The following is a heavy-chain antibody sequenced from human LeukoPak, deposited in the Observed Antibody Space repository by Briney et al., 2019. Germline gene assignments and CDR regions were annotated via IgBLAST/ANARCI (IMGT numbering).Heavy chain of an antibody. CDR3: AREEYYGSGSYYNVKPYYFDY. CDR2: SIPILGIA. D-gene: IGHD3-10*01. V-gene: IGHV1-69*04. CDR1: GGTFSSYA. J-gene: IGHJ4*02. Sequence: GASVKVSCKASGGTFSSYASSWVRQAPGQGLEWMGRSIPILGIAKYAQKFQGRVTITADKSTSTAYMELSSLRSEDTAVYYCAREEYYGSGSYYNVKPYYFDYWGQGTLVTVSS.